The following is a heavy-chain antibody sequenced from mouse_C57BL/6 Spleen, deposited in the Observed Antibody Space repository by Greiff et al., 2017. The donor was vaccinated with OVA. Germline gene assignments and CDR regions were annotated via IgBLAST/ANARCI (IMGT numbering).Heavy chain of an antibody. CDR2: INPYNGDT. CDR3: ARSKITTVVDDCFDY. J-gene: IGHJ2*01. Sequence: VQLQQSGPELVKPGASVKISCKASGYSFTGYFMNWVMQSHGQSLEWIGRINPYNGDTFYNQKFKGKATLTVDKSSSTAYMELRSLTSEASAVYYGARSKITTVVDDCFDYWGQGTTLTVSS. V-gene: IGHV1-20*01. CDR1: GYSFTGYF. D-gene: IGHD1-1*01.